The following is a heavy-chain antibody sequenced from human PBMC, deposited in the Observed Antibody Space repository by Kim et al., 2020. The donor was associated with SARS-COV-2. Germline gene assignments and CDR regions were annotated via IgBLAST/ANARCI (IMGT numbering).Heavy chain of an antibody. CDR3: TTVSSIYYDSSGYYYLWDY. J-gene: IGHJ4*02. CDR2: IKSKTDGGTT. Sequence: GGSLRLSCAASGFTFSNAWMSWVRQAPGKGLEWVGRIKSKTDGGTTDYAAPVKGRFTISRDDSKNTLYLQMNSLKTEDTAVYYCTTVSSIYYDSSGYYYLWDYWGQGTLVTVSS. D-gene: IGHD3-22*01. CDR1: GFTFSNAW. V-gene: IGHV3-15*01.